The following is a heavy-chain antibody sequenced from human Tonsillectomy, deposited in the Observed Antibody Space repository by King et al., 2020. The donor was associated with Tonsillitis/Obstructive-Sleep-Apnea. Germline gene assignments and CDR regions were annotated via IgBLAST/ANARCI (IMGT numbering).Heavy chain of an antibody. J-gene: IGHJ4*02. CDR2: IKSKTDGGTT. V-gene: IGHV3-15*07. CDR3: TTDGKIVGAKGFGY. Sequence: VQLVESGGGLVKPGGSLRLSCAASGFTFSNAWMNWVRQAPGKGLEWVGRIKSKTDGGTTDYAAPVKGRFTISRDDSKNTLDLQMNSLNTEDTAVYYCTTDGKIVGAKGFGYWGQGTLVTVSS. D-gene: IGHD1-26*01. CDR1: GFTFSNAW.